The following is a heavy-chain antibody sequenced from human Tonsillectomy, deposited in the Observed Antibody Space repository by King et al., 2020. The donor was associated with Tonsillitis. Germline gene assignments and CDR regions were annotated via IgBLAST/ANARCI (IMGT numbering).Heavy chain of an antibody. Sequence: VQLVESGGGLVQPGGSLRLSCAASGFSFDDYGMHWVRQAPGKGLEWVSTISCTGGGIGYADSVKGRFTISRDNANNSLYLQMNSLRADDTALYFCTKDISFGSPAGYFDYWGQGTLLTVSS. CDR2: ISCTGGGI. CDR3: TKDISFGSPAGYFDY. V-gene: IGHV3-9*01. CDR1: GFSFDDYG. D-gene: IGHD2-2*01. J-gene: IGHJ4*02.